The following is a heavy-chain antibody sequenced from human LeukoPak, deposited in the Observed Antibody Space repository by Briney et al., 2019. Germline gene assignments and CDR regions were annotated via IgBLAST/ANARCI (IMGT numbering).Heavy chain of an antibody. Sequence: PGGSLRLSCAASGFTFSSYWMHWVRQAPGKGLVWVSHINGDGSTTSYADSVKGRFTISRDNAKNTVYLQMNSLGAEDTAVYYCAKGGSSSPRSTFDYWGQGTLLTVSS. CDR2: INGDGSTT. J-gene: IGHJ4*02. CDR3: AKGGSSSPRSTFDY. CDR1: GFTFSSYW. D-gene: IGHD6-13*01. V-gene: IGHV3-74*01.